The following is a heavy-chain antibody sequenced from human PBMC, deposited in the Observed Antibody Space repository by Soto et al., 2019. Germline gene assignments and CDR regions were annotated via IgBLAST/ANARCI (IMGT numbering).Heavy chain of an antibody. CDR1: GSSCSADC. CDR2: INHSGST. CDR3: ARGDSIWYLDYYYGMDV. D-gene: IGHD6-13*01. V-gene: IGHV4-34*01. J-gene: IGHJ6*02. Sequence: SATPLPTSAFDGSSCSADCWRWMRQPAGEGLWWSGEINHSGSTNYNPSLKRGVTISVDTSKNQFSLKLTSVTAADTAVYYCARGDSIWYLDYYYGMDVWGQGTTVTVS.